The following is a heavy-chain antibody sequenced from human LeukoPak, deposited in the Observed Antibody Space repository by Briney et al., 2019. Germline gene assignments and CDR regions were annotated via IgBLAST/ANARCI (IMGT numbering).Heavy chain of an antibody. D-gene: IGHD2-21*01. CDR2: MNPNSGNT. V-gene: IGHV1-8*03. J-gene: IGHJ6*03. Sequence: GASVKVSCKASGYTFTSYDINWVRQATGQGLEWMGWMNPNSGNTGYAQKFQGRVTITRNTSISTAYMELRSLRSDDTAVYYCARDSRDSTYYMDVWGKGTTVTVSS. CDR1: GYTFTSYD. CDR3: ARDSRDSTYYMDV.